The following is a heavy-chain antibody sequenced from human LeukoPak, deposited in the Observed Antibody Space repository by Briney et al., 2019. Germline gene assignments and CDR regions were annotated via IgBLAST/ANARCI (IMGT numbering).Heavy chain of an antibody. CDR1: GFTFSSYS. Sequence: GGTLRLSCAASGFTFSSYSMNWVRQAPGKGLEWVSFISTSSSYIYYADSVKGRFTISRDNAKNSLSLQMNSLKAEDTAVYYCARDHDWDYMDVWGKGTTVTVSS. V-gene: IGHV3-21*01. D-gene: IGHD3-9*01. CDR3: ARDHDWDYMDV. CDR2: ISTSSSYI. J-gene: IGHJ6*03.